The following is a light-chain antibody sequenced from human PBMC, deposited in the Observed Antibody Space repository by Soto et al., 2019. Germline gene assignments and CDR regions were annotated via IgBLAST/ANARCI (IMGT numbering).Light chain of an antibody. CDR3: QQRCSWPPT. J-gene: IGKJ4*01. Sequence: EIGLTQSPATLSLSPGDRATLSCRASQSVSRYLAWYQQKPGQAPRLLIHDTSTRATGVPDTFSGSGSGTEFTLTISSLEPEASAMYYCQQRCSWPPTFGGGTHVELK. CDR2: DTS. CDR1: QSVSRY. V-gene: IGKV3-11*01.